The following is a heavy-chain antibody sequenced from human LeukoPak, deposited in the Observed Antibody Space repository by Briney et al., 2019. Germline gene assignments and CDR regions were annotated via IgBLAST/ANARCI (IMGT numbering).Heavy chain of an antibody. Sequence: GASVKVSCKASGYTFTSYYIHWVRQAPGQGLEWMGKINPSGDSTNYAQKFQGRVTMTTDTSTSTAYMELRSLRSDDTAVYYCARDGRDGYNYYYYYMDVWGKGTTVTVSS. CDR1: GYTFTSYY. CDR2: INPSGDST. D-gene: IGHD5-24*01. V-gene: IGHV1-46*01. J-gene: IGHJ6*03. CDR3: ARDGRDGYNYYYYYMDV.